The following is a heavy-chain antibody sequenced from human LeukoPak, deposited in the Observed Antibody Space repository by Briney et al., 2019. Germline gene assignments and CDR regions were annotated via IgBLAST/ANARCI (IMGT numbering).Heavy chain of an antibody. J-gene: IGHJ6*03. CDR2: ISWNSRKM. CDR3: AKDTSSSSSFFYLDV. Sequence: PGGSLRLSCAASGFTFDDYAMHWVRQAPGKGLEWVSGISWNSRKMDYADSVRGRFTISRDNDKNSVYLQMNSLTAEDTALYYCAKDTSSSSSFFYLDVWGKGTAVTVSS. CDR1: GFTFDDYA. D-gene: IGHD6-6*01. V-gene: IGHV3-9*01.